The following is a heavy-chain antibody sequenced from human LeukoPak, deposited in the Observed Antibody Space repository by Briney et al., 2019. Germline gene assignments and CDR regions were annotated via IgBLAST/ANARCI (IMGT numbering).Heavy chain of an antibody. D-gene: IGHD2-21*02. CDR1: GFTFSSYA. J-gene: IGHJ4*02. V-gene: IGHV3-30*04. CDR3: AKDLGAYCGGDCYVLDY. Sequence: GRSLRLSCAASGFTFSSYAMHWVRQAPGKGLEWVAVISYDGSNKYYADSVKGRFTISRDDAKNSLYLQMNSLRAEDTAVYYCAKDLGAYCGGDCYVLDYWGQGTLVTVSS. CDR2: ISYDGSNK.